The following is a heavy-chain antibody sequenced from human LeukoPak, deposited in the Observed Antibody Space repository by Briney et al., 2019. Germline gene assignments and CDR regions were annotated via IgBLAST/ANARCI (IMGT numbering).Heavy chain of an antibody. CDR3: ARQRGSSSSWYFDY. CDR1: GGSISSYY. D-gene: IGHD6-13*01. Sequence: SETLSLTCTVSGGSISSYYWSWIRQPPGKGLEWIGYIYYSGSTNYNPSLKSRVTISVDTSKNQSSLKLSSVTAADTAVYYCARQRGSSSSWYFDYWGQGTLVTVSS. J-gene: IGHJ4*02. CDR2: IYYSGST. V-gene: IGHV4-59*08.